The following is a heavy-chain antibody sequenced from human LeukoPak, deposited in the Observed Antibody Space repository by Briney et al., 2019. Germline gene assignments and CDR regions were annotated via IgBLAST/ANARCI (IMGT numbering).Heavy chain of an antibody. D-gene: IGHD3-3*01. J-gene: IGHJ6*02. CDR1: GFTFSSYA. Sequence: PGGSLRLSCAASGFTFSSYAMHWVRQAPGKGLEWVAVISYDGSNKYYADSAKGRFTISRDNSKNTLYLQMNSLRAEDTAVYYCARDKKYDFWSGYYTRPIGHGMDVWGQGTTVTVSS. CDR3: ARDKKYDFWSGYYTRPIGHGMDV. V-gene: IGHV3-30-3*01. CDR2: ISYDGSNK.